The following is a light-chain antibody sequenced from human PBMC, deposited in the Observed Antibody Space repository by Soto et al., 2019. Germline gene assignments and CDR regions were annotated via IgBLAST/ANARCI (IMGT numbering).Light chain of an antibody. CDR1: GSDVGAYNY. V-gene: IGLV2-14*01. CDR2: DVS. CDR3: YSYTSSSTYV. Sequence: QSVLTQPASVSRSPGQSITISCSGTGSDVGAYNYVSWYQQHPAKAPKLMIYDVSNRPSGVSDRFSGSKSGNTASLTISGLQAEDEADYYCYSYTSSSTYVFVSGTKVTVL. J-gene: IGLJ1*01.